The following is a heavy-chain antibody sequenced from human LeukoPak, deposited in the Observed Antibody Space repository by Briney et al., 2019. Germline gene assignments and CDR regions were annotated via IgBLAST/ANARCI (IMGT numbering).Heavy chain of an antibody. CDR3: ARRGSRFHYYYVDV. CDR2: MNPNSGNT. V-gene: IGHV1-8*03. Sequence: ASVKVSCRASGYTFTSYGINWVRQATGQGLEWMGWMNPNSGNTGYAQKFQVRVTITRNTSISTAYMELSSLRSEDTAVYYCARRGSRFHYYYVDVWGKGTTVTVSS. CDR1: GYTFTSYG. D-gene: IGHD2-2*01. J-gene: IGHJ6*03.